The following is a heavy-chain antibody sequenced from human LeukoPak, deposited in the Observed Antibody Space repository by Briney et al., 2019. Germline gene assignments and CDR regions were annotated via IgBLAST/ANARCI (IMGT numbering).Heavy chain of an antibody. CDR1: GYSISSGYY. Sequence: SETLSLTCTVSGYSISSGYYWGWIRQPPGKGLEWIGSIYHSGSTYYNPSLKSRVTISVDTSKNQFSLKLSSVTAADTAVYNCARDRSDGSGSYPVYWGQGTLVTVSS. D-gene: IGHD3-10*01. J-gene: IGHJ4*02. CDR2: IYHSGST. V-gene: IGHV4-38-2*02. CDR3: ARDRSDGSGSYPVY.